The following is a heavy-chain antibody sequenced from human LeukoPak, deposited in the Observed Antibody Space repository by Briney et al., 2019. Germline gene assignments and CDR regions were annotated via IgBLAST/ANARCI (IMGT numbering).Heavy chain of an antibody. Sequence: ASVKVSCKASGYTFTSYGISWVRQAPGQGLEWMGWISAYNGNTNYAQELQGRVTMTTDTSTSTAYMELRSLRSDDTAVYYGARGRHCSGGSCYTGDYWGQGTLVTVSS. D-gene: IGHD2-15*01. CDR2: ISAYNGNT. CDR3: ARGRHCSGGSCYTGDY. J-gene: IGHJ4*02. V-gene: IGHV1-18*01. CDR1: GYTFTSYG.